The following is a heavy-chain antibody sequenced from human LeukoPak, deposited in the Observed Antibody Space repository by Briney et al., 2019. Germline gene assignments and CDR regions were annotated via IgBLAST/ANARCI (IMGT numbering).Heavy chain of an antibody. CDR1: GFTFSDYS. J-gene: IGHJ4*02. Sequence: GGSLRLSCAASGFTFSDYSMNWVRQPPGTGLEWISYIGIDSGNTNYADSVKGRFTISGDKAKNSLYLQMNSLRVEDTAVYYCARDYKYAFDNWGQGTLVTVSS. D-gene: IGHD5-24*01. V-gene: IGHV3-48*01. CDR2: IGIDSGNT. CDR3: ARDYKYAFDN.